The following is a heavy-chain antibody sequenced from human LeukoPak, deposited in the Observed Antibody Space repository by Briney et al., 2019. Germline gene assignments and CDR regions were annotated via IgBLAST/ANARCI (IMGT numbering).Heavy chain of an antibody. CDR1: GYTFTSYD. Sequence: ASVKVSCKASGYTFTSYDINWVRQATGQGLEWMGWMNPNSGNTGYEQKFQGRVTMTRNTSISTAYMELSSMRSEDTAVYYCARAGITMVRGVIEGDAFDIWGQGTMVTVSS. CDR3: ARAGITMVRGVIEGDAFDI. J-gene: IGHJ3*02. CDR2: MNPNSGNT. D-gene: IGHD3-10*01. V-gene: IGHV1-8*01.